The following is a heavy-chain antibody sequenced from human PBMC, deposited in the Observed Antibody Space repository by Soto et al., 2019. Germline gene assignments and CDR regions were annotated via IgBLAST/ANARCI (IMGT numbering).Heavy chain of an antibody. CDR3: ASNLPECTSTSCYPWGTFDY. Sequence: EVQLVESGGGLVQPGGSLRLSCAASGFTFSDYALNWVRQAPGEGLEWISYISSSSSTIYFADSLKGRFTISRDIAKNSLCLQMISLGDEDTALYYCASNLPECTSTSCYPWGTFDYWGQGTLVTVSS. CDR1: GFTFSDYA. J-gene: IGHJ4*02. D-gene: IGHD2-2*01. V-gene: IGHV3-48*02. CDR2: ISSSSSTI.